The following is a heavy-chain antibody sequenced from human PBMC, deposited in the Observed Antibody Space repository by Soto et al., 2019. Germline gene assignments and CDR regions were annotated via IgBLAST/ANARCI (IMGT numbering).Heavy chain of an antibody. V-gene: IGHV1-18*04. Sequence: QVQLVQSGGEVKKPGASVKVSCKTSGYTFINYGITWVQQAPGQGLEWMGWISTFNGNTNYAQKFQGRVTMTRDTSTTIAYMELRTLRSDDTAMYYCTTENTGTRPTVALDFWGQGTLVTVSS. CDR2: ISTFNGNT. CDR3: TTENTGTRPTVALDF. CDR1: GYTFINYG. J-gene: IGHJ4*02. D-gene: IGHD6-19*01.